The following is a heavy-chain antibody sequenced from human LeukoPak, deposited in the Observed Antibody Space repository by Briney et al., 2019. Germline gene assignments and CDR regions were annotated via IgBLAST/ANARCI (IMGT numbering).Heavy chain of an antibody. Sequence: SETLSLTCTVSGYSISSGYYWGWIRQPPGKGLEWIGSIYHSGSTYYNPSLKSRVTISVDTSKNQFSLKLSSVTAADTAVYYCARDIANDAFDIWGQGTMVTVSS. CDR1: GYSISSGYY. CDR2: IYHSGST. CDR3: ARDIANDAFDI. D-gene: IGHD2-21*01. J-gene: IGHJ3*02. V-gene: IGHV4-38-2*02.